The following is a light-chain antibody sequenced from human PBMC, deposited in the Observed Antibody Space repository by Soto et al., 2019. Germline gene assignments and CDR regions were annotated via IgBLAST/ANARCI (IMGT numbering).Light chain of an antibody. V-gene: IGKV3-15*01. CDR2: GAS. Sequence: EIVMTQSPATVSLFPGERATLSCRASPGVSNTLAWYQQRPGQAPRLLIYGASIRAPGIPARFSGGGSGTEFTLTITSLQSEDFAVYYCQQYENWPYTFGQGTKLEIK. CDR1: PGVSNT. J-gene: IGKJ2*01. CDR3: QQYENWPYT.